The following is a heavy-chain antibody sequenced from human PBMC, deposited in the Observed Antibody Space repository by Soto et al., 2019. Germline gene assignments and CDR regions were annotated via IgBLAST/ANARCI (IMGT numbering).Heavy chain of an antibody. Sequence: SVKVSCKASGGTFSSYAISWVRQAPGQGLEWMGGIIPIFGTANYAQKFQGRVTITADESTSTAYMELSSLRSEDTAVYYCARDLGYYDILTGYSDWFDPWGQGTLVTVSS. D-gene: IGHD3-9*01. J-gene: IGHJ5*02. CDR2: IIPIFGTA. CDR3: ARDLGYYDILTGYSDWFDP. CDR1: GGTFSSYA. V-gene: IGHV1-69*13.